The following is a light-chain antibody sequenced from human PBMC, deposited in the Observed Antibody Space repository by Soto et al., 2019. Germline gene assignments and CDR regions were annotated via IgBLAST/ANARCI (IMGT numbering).Light chain of an antibody. Sequence: DIHMPQSPSSLSASVGDRVTITCRASQNIKKFLHWYQQRTGKAPTALIHATSTLQNGVSSRFSGSESDTDFTLNITSLQPEAVATYFCQQSYSSPLPFGGGTKVEL. J-gene: IGKJ4*01. CDR2: ATS. CDR1: QNIKKF. V-gene: IGKV1-39*01. CDR3: QQSYSSPLP.